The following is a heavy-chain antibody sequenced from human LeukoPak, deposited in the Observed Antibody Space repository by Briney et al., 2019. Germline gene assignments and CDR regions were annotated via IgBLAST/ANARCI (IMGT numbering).Heavy chain of an antibody. J-gene: IGHJ6*02. CDR1: GFTFSSYA. Sequence: GGSLRLSCAASGFTFSSYAMHWVRQAPGKGLEWVAVISYDGSNKYYADSVKGRFTISRDNSKNTLYLQMNSLRAEDTAVYYCARGGVTAIDYYYGMDVWGQGTTVTVSS. V-gene: IGHV3-30*04. CDR3: ARGGVTAIDYYYGMDV. CDR2: ISYDGSNK. D-gene: IGHD2-21*02.